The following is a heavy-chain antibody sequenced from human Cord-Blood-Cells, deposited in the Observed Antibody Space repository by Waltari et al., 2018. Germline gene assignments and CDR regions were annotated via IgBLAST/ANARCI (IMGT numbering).Heavy chain of an antibody. CDR3: ARHYCSGGSCFDI. CDR1: GGSISSYY. J-gene: IGHJ3*02. Sequence: QVQLQESGPGLVKPSETLSLTCTVSGGSISSYYWSWIRQPPGKGLEWIGYIYYSGSTNYNPPLKSRVTISVDTSKNQFSLKLSSVTAADTAVYYCARHYCSGGSCFDIWGQGTMVTVSS. V-gene: IGHV4-59*08. CDR2: IYYSGST. D-gene: IGHD2-15*01.